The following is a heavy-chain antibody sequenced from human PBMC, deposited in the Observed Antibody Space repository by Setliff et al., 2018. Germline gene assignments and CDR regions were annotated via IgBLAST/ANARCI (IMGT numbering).Heavy chain of an antibody. V-gene: IGHV3-64D*09. CDR3: VKDPSVYGADSGSI. Sequence: GGSLRLSCSASGFTFSRYAMHWVRQAPRKGLVSVSAISSTGIPIYYADSVKARFTISRDDAQNTLYLQMSSLRTDDTAVYYCVKDPSVYGADSGSIWGQGAMVTVSS. CDR2: ISSTGIPI. D-gene: IGHD2-21*02. CDR1: GFTFSRYA. J-gene: IGHJ3*02.